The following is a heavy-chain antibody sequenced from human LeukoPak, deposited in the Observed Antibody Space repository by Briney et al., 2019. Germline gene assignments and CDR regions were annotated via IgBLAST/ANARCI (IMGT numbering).Heavy chain of an antibody. Sequence: SETLSLTCAVSGYSISSGYYWGWLRQPPGKGLEWIGSIYQSGSTYYNPSLKSRVTISVDTSKNQFSLKLSSVTAADTAVYYCARLYCSSTSCYRWDAFDIWGQGTMVTVSS. CDR1: GYSISSGYY. D-gene: IGHD2-2*01. CDR2: IYQSGST. CDR3: ARLYCSSTSCYRWDAFDI. V-gene: IGHV4-38-2*01. J-gene: IGHJ3*02.